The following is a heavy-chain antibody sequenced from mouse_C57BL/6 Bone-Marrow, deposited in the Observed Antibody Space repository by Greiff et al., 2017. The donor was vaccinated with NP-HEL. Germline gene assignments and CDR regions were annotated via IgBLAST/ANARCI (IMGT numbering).Heavy chain of an antibody. CDR2: IYPGDGDT. D-gene: IGHD3-3*01. V-gene: IGHV1-82*01. J-gene: IGHJ1*03. CDR3: ARGGLGWYFDV. Sequence: VQLQQSGPELVKPGASVKISCKASGYAFSSSWMNWVKQRPGKGLEWIGRIYPGDGDTNYIGKFKGKATLTADKSSSTAYMQLSSLTSEDSAVYFCARGGLGWYFDVWGTGTTVTVSS. CDR1: GYAFSSSW.